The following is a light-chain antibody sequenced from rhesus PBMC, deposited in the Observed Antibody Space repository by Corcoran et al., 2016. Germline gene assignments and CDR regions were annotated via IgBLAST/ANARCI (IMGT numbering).Light chain of an antibody. CDR2: SAN. CDR3: QQFNSLALT. CDR1: QGISSY. J-gene: IGKJ4*01. Sequence: DIQMTQSPSSLSASVGDRVTITCRASQGISSYLNWFQQKQGKAPKLLFYSANRLEIGVPSRFSGSGSGTEITLTISSLQPEDFATYYCQQFNSLALTFGGGTKVEIK. V-gene: IGKV1-32*01.